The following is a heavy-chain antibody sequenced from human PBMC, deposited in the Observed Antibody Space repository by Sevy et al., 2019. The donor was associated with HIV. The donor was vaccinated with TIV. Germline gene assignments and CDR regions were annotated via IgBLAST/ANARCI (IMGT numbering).Heavy chain of an antibody. Sequence: GGSLRLSCTASGFTFGDYAMSWVRQAPGKGLEWVVFIRSKAYGGTTEYAASVKGRFTISRDDSKSIAYLQMNSLKTEDTAVYYCTRGRDIDFWSGYYGYWGQGTLVTVSS. CDR1: GFTFGDYA. D-gene: IGHD3-3*01. CDR3: TRGRDIDFWSGYYGY. V-gene: IGHV3-49*04. J-gene: IGHJ4*02. CDR2: IRSKAYGGTT.